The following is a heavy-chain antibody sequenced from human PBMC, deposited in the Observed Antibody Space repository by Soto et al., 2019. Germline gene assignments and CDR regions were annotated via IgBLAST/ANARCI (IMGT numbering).Heavy chain of an antibody. CDR3: ARVRIVVVPAAIQYYYYYGMDV. V-gene: IGHV4-34*01. D-gene: IGHD2-2*02. Sequence: QVQLQQWGAGLLKPSETLSLTCAVYGGSFSGYYWSWIRQPPGKGLEWIGEINHSGSTNYNPSLKSRVTISVATSKNQFSLKLSSVTAADTAVYYCARVRIVVVPAAIQYYYYYGMDVWGQGTTVTVSS. J-gene: IGHJ6*02. CDR2: INHSGST. CDR1: GGSFSGYY.